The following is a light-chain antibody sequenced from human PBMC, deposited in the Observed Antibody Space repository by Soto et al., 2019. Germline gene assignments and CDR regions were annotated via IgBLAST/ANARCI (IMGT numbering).Light chain of an antibody. CDR3: QQYNSYSPYT. CDR1: QSINSW. V-gene: IGKV1-5*03. Sequence: DIQMTQSPSTLSASVGDRVTITCRASQSINSWLAWYQQKPGKAPKLLIYKASSLESGVPSRFSGRGSGTEFTLTISSLQPDDFATYYCQQYNSYSPYTFGQGTKLEIK. J-gene: IGKJ2*01. CDR2: KAS.